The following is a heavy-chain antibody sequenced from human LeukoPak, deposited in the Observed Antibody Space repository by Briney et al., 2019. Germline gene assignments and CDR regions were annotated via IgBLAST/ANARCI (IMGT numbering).Heavy chain of an antibody. Sequence: PSETLSPTCTVSGASVSSDFWSWIRQPPGKGLEWIGYIHYSGSTSYSPSLESRVTISADTSQNQFSLKLRSVTAADTAVYYCVYTGGWTNFYYYGMDVWGQGTTVTVSS. CDR3: VYTGGWTNFYYYGMDV. D-gene: IGHD6-19*01. J-gene: IGHJ6*02. CDR1: GASVSSDF. V-gene: IGHV4-59*02. CDR2: IHYSGST.